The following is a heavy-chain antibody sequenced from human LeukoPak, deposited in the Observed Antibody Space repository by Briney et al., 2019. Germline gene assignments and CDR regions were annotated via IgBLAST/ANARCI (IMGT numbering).Heavy chain of an antibody. CDR1: GFTFSSYA. CDR3: AKQFDCSSTSCSSYFQH. Sequence: PGGSLRLSCAASGFTFSSYAMSWVRQASGKGLEWVSAISGSGGSTYYADSVKGRFTIPRDNSKNTLYLQMNSLRAEDTAVYYCAKQFDCSSTSCSSYFQHWGQGTLVTVSS. D-gene: IGHD2-2*01. V-gene: IGHV3-23*01. J-gene: IGHJ1*01. CDR2: ISGSGGST.